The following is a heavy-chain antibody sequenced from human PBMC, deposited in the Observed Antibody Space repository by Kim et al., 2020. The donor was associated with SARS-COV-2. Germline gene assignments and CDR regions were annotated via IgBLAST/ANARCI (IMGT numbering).Heavy chain of an antibody. CDR3: ARGGVRSGVSLRDAFDI. CDR1: GGSFSGFY. D-gene: IGHD3-10*01. CDR2: IHPSGSA. V-gene: IGHV4-34*01. J-gene: IGHJ3*02. Sequence: SETLSLTCVVYGGSFSGFYWSWIRQAPGRGLEWIGEIHPSGSASHNPSLSSRLTISVDTSKNQFSLKLNSVTAADTAVYYCARGGVRSGVSLRDAFDIWAEGRGSPSLQ.